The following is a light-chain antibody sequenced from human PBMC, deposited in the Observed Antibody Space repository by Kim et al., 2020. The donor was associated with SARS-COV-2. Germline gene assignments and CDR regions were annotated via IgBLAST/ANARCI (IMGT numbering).Light chain of an antibody. CDR2: KDS. V-gene: IGLV3-25*03. CDR3: QSADSSTWV. CDR1: ALPKQY. J-gene: IGLJ3*02. Sequence: SYELTQPPSVSVSPGQTARITCSGDALPKQYAYWYQQKPGQAPVLVIYKDSERPSGIPERFSGSSSGTTVTLTISGVQAEDEADYYCQSADSSTWVFGGGTQLTVL.